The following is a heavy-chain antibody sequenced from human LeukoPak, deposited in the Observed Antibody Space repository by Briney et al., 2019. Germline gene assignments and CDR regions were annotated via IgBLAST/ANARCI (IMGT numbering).Heavy chain of an antibody. CDR1: GGSISSGDYY. J-gene: IGHJ5*02. CDR3: ARADLVNWFDP. V-gene: IGHV4-30-4*01. CDR2: IYYSGST. Sequence: SQTLSLTCTVSGGSISSGDYYWSWIRQPPGKGLEWSGYIYYSGSTYYNPSLKSRVTISVYTSKNQFSLKLSYVTAADTAVYSCARADLVNWFDPWGQGPLVPVSS.